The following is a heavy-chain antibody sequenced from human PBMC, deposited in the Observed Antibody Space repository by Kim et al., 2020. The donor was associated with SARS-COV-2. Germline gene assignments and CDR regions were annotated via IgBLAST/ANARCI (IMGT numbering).Heavy chain of an antibody. CDR2: ISPYNGNT. Sequence: ASVKVSCKASGHTFTRFGITWVRQAPGQGLEWMGWISPYNGNTKYAEKLQGRVTMTTDTSTSTAYMELRSLRSDDTAVYYCARYSYGYLYFDYWGQGTLVTVSS. CDR1: GHTFTRFG. J-gene: IGHJ4*02. D-gene: IGHD5-18*01. CDR3: ARYSYGYLYFDY. V-gene: IGHV1-18*01.